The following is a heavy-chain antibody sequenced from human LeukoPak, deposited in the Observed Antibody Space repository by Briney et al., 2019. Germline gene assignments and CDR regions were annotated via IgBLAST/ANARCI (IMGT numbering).Heavy chain of an antibody. V-gene: IGHV3-66*02. D-gene: IGHD2-21*01. CDR3: AGYYGGKFDY. CDR1: GFTFSSYS. J-gene: IGHJ4*02. CDR2: IYISEIT. Sequence: GGSLRLSCAASGFTFSSYSMNWVRQAPGKGLEWVSLIYISEITKYTDSVKGRFTISRDNSKNTLYLQMNSLSAEDTAVYYCAGYYGGKFDYWGQGTLVTVSS.